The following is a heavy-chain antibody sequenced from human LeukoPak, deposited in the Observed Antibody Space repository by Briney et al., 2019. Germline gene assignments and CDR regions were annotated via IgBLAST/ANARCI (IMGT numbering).Heavy chain of an antibody. D-gene: IGHD2-21*02. CDR1: GFTFSTYA. CDR2: FSDSGGTS. CDR3: AKVFVTGMSYLPH. V-gene: IGHV3-23*01. Sequence: GGSLRLSCAASGFTFSTYAMSWVRQAPGKGLEWVSGFSDSGGTSYYADSVKGRLTISRDNSKNTLYLQMNSLRAEDTAVCYCAKVFVTGMSYLPHWGQGTLVVVSS. J-gene: IGHJ1*01.